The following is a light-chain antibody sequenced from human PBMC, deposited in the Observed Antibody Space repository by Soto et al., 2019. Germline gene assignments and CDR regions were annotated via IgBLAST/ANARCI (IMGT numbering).Light chain of an antibody. CDR1: QSVSSSY. CDR3: QQYSSSSPIT. V-gene: IGKV3-20*01. J-gene: IGKJ5*01. Sequence: ETVLTQSPGTLSLSPGERATLSCRASQSVSSSYLAWYQQKPGQAPRLLIHGASSRATGIPDRFSGSGSGTAFTLTISRLEPEDFAVYYCQQYSSSSPITFGQGTRLEIK. CDR2: GAS.